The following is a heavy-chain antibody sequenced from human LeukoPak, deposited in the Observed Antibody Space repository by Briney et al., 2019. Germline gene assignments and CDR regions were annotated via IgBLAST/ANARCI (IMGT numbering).Heavy chain of an antibody. V-gene: IGHV4-59*01. J-gene: IGHJ3*02. Sequence: SETLSLTCTISGASISDYCWSWIRQSPGKGLEWIGYIYSSGSTNYNPSLNSRVTISVDTSKKHFSLKLTSVTAADTAVYYCARGIRRDGYNSGAFDIWGQGTMVTVSS. D-gene: IGHD5-24*01. CDR3: ARGIRRDGYNSGAFDI. CDR2: IYSSGST. CDR1: GASISDYC.